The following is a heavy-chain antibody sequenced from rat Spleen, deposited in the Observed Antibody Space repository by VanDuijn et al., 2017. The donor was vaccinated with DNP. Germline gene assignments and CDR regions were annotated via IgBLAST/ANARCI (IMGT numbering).Heavy chain of an antibody. Sequence: EVQLVESGGGLVQPGRSLTLSCGASGFTFSNYDMAWVSQASTTGLEWVASISPSGGSTYYRDSVKGRFTVSRDNAKSSLYLQMDSLRSEDTATYYCARPGPYNNYFDYWGQGVMVTVSS. CDR1: GFTFSNYD. CDR3: ARPGPYNNYFDY. D-gene: IGHD1-10*01. J-gene: IGHJ2*01. CDR2: ISPSGGST. V-gene: IGHV5-25*01.